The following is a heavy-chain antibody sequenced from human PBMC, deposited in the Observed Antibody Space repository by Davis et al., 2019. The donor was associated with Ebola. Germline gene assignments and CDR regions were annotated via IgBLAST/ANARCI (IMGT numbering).Heavy chain of an antibody. J-gene: IGHJ4*02. V-gene: IGHV3-33*06. CDR1: GFNFRSYG. CDR3: AKLNGGWSMADDY. D-gene: IGHD6-19*01. CDR2: IWYDGSRK. Sequence: GESLKISCAASGFNFRSYGMHWVRQAPDKGLEWVAVIWYDGSRKYYGDSVKGRFTISRDNSNSLLYLQMNSLRAEDTAVYYCAKLNGGWSMADDYWGQGTLVTVSS.